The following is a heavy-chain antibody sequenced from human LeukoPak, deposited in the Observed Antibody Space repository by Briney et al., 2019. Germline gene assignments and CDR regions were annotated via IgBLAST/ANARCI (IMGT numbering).Heavy chain of an antibody. J-gene: IGHJ5*02. CDR1: GLTSSTYG. CDR3: ARAVTWIDP. CDR2: IQNDGNDK. V-gene: IGHV3-30*02. Sequence: GGSLRLSCAASGLTSSTYGMHWVRQAPGKGLEWVAFIQNDGNDKYYADSVKGRFTISKDNSKNTVDLQMNGLRAEDTAVYYCARAVTWIDPWGQGTLVIVYS.